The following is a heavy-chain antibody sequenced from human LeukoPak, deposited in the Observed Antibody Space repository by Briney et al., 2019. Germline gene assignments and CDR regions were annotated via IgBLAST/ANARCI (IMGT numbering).Heavy chain of an antibody. V-gene: IGHV4-61*02. CDR2: IYTSGST. CDR3: AREYSH. Sequence: PSQTLPLTCSVSGDSITSGDSYWPWIRQPAGRGLEWIGLIYTSGSTKYNPSLKSRITMSLDTSKNQISLQLNSVTAADTAVYYCAREYSHWGQGTLVTVSS. D-gene: IGHD5-12*01. J-gene: IGHJ4*02. CDR1: GDSITSGDSY.